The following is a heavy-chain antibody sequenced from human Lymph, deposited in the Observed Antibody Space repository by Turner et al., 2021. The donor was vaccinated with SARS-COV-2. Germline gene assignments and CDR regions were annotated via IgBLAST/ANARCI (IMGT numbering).Heavy chain of an antibody. D-gene: IGHD5-18*01. J-gene: IGHJ4*02. CDR2: ISHSGST. Sequence: QVQLQESGPGLVKPSETLSLTCTVSDRSISSYYWSWIRQPPGKGLEWIGYISHSGSTNNNPSLKSRVTISLDTSKNQFSLKLSSVTAADTAVYYCARHGNELGIQLWGQGTLVTVSS. CDR1: DRSISSYY. V-gene: IGHV4-59*08. CDR3: ARHGNELGIQL.